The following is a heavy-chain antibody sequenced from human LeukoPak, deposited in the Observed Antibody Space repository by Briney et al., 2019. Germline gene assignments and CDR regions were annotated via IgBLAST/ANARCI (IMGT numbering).Heavy chain of an antibody. CDR2: ISGGGGST. CDR3: AKGGKWDVTPFDY. Sequence: GGSLRLSCAASGFTFTSYSMNWVRQAPGTGLEWVSPISGGGGSTYYADSVKGRFTISRDNSKNTLYLQVNSLRAEDTAVYYCAKGGKWDVTPFDYWGQGTLVTVSS. J-gene: IGHJ4*02. V-gene: IGHV3-23*01. D-gene: IGHD1-26*01. CDR1: GFTFTSYS.